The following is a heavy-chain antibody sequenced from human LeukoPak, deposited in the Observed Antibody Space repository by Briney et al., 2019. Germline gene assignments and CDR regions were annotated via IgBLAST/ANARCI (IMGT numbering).Heavy chain of an antibody. Sequence: PGGSLRLSCAASRFNVNNYWMHWVRQAPGKGLEWVSYISSSSTTRYYADSVKGRFTISRDNAKNSLYLQMNSLRDEDSAVYYCARDPHIAAAGTIFDYWGQGTLVTVSS. D-gene: IGHD6-13*01. J-gene: IGHJ4*02. CDR1: RFNVNNYW. CDR2: ISSSSTTR. CDR3: ARDPHIAAAGTIFDY. V-gene: IGHV3-48*02.